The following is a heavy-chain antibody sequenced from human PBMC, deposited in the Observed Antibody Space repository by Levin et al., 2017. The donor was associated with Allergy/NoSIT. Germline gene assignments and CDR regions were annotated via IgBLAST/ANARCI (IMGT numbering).Heavy chain of an antibody. CDR2: INSDGSST. V-gene: IGHV3-74*01. J-gene: IGHJ6*02. CDR1: GFTFSSYW. CDR3: AREADILTGYYYYYYYGMDV. D-gene: IGHD3-9*01. Sequence: GGSLRLSCAASGFTFSSYWMHWVRQAPGKGLVWVSRINSDGSSTSYADSVKGRFTISRDNAKNTLYLQMNSLRAEDTAVYYCAREADILTGYYYYYYYGMDVWGQGTTVTVSS.